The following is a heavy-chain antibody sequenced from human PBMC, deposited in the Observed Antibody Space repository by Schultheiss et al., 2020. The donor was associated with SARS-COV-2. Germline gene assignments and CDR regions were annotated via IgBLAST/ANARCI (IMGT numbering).Heavy chain of an antibody. J-gene: IGHJ4*02. Sequence: ASVKVSCKASGYRFTDYQISWVRQAPGQGLEWMGRISAYNGDTNYAQKFRGRVTLTRDTPTSTAYMEMSSLTSDDTAVYYCAGQTGAPYYFDSWGQGTLVTVSS. CDR1: GYRFTDYQ. V-gene: IGHV1-18*01. D-gene: IGHD7-27*01. CDR2: ISAYNGDT. CDR3: AGQTGAPYYFDS.